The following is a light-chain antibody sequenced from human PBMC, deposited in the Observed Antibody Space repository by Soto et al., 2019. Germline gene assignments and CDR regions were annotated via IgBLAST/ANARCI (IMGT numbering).Light chain of an antibody. Sequence: EIVLTQSPATLSSFPGDRVTLSCGSSQYINTRLAWYQHRPGQAPRLLIYQTSIRAAGIPARFSASGSGTDFTLTISRLEPEDFAVYYCQQYGSSPTWTFGQGTKVDIK. CDR2: QTS. CDR1: QYINTR. CDR3: QQYGSSPTWT. V-gene: IGKV3D-20*01. J-gene: IGKJ1*01.